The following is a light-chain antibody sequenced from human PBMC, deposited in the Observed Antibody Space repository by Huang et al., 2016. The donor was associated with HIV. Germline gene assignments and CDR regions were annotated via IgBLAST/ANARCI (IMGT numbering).Light chain of an antibody. CDR1: QSVSSN. CDR2: GAS. Sequence: EIVMTQSPATLSVSPGERATLSCRASQSVSSNLAWYQQEPGQAPRLLIYGASTRATGIPARCSGSGSGREFTLTISSLQSEEFAVYYCQQYNNWRYTFGQGTKLEIK. V-gene: IGKV3-15*01. J-gene: IGKJ2*01. CDR3: QQYNNWRYT.